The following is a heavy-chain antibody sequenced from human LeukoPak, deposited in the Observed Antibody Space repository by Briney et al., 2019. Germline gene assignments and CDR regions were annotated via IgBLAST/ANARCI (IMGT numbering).Heavy chain of an antibody. CDR1: GFTFSSYA. Sequence: PGGSLRLSCAASGFTFSSYAMHWVRQAPGKGREGVAVISYDGRNKYYADSVKGRFTISRDNSKNTLYLQMNSLRAEDTAVYYCARERIVVVPAAMGGWFDPWGQGTLVTVSS. CDR2: ISYDGRNK. D-gene: IGHD2-2*01. V-gene: IGHV3-30*04. CDR3: ARERIVVVPAAMGGWFDP. J-gene: IGHJ5*02.